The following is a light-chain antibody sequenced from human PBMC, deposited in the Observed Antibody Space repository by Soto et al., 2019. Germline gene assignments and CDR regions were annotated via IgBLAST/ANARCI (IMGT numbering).Light chain of an antibody. Sequence: QSVLTQPPSASGTPGQRVTISCSGSSSNIGSNTVNWYQQLPGTAPKLLISRDDERPSGVPDRFSGSKSGTSASLAISGVRSEDEADYFCAAWDDSLRAPVFGGGTKLTVL. CDR1: SSNIGSNT. J-gene: IGLJ2*01. CDR3: AAWDDSLRAPV. CDR2: RDD. V-gene: IGLV1-44*01.